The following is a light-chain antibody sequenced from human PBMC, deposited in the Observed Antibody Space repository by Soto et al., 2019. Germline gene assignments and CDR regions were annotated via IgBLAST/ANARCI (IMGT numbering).Light chain of an antibody. V-gene: IGKV3-20*01. J-gene: IGKJ4*01. Sequence: EIMLTQSPATLSLSPGERATLSCRASQSVSSYLAWYQQKPGQSLRLLIFGASNRATGIPDRFSGSGSGTDFTLTISRLGPEDFAVYYCQQYGSSSLTFGGGTKVDI. CDR1: QSVSSY. CDR3: QQYGSSSLT. CDR2: GAS.